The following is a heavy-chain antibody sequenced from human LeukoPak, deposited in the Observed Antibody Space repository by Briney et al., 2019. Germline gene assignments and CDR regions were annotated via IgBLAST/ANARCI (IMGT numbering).Heavy chain of an antibody. CDR3: ARLSVAEGWFDP. V-gene: IGHV4-4*09. J-gene: IGHJ5*02. CDR2: IYTSGST. Sequence: PSETLSLTCTVSGGSISSYYWSWIRQPPGKGLEWIGYIYTSGSTNYNPSLKSRVTISVDTSKNQFSLKLSSVTAADTAVYYCARLSVAEGWFDPWGQGTLVTVSS. D-gene: IGHD2-15*01. CDR1: GGSISSYY.